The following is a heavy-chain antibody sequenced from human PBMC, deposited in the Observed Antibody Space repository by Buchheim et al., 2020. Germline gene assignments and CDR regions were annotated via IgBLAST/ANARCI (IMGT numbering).Heavy chain of an antibody. J-gene: IGHJ4*02. D-gene: IGHD3-3*01. CDR2: FSYSGST. Sequence: QLQLQESGPGLVKSSETLSLTCTVSGGSISNSSYFWGWIRQPPGKRLEWVGSFSYSGSTYYNPSLRSRVTISVDTSKNQFSLRLSSVTAADTAIYSCARLQIWSRATDSWGQGIL. CDR3: ARLQIWSRATDS. CDR1: GGSISNSSYF. V-gene: IGHV4-39*01.